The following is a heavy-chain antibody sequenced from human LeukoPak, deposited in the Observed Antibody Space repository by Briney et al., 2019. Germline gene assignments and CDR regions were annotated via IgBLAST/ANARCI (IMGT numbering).Heavy chain of an antibody. D-gene: IGHD4-11*01. Sequence: PSETLSLTCTVSGASISRYYWSWIRQPPGKGLEWIGYIYYSGSTNYNPSLKSRVTISVDTSKNQFSLKLSSVTAADTAVYYCARDPTTGTFDYWGQGTLVTVSS. CDR2: IYYSGST. CDR1: GASISRYY. V-gene: IGHV4-59*01. J-gene: IGHJ4*02. CDR3: ARDPTTGTFDY.